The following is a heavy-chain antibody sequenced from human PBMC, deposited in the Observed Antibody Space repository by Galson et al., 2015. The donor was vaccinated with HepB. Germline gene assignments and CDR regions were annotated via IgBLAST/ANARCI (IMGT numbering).Heavy chain of an antibody. V-gene: IGHV3-30*04. D-gene: IGHD2-15*01. CDR2: ISYHGSNK. J-gene: IGHJ4*02. CDR1: GFTFSSYA. CDR3: AKDGIMVANNPYHFHY. Sequence: SLRLSCAASGFTFSSYAMHWVRQAPGKGLEWVAVISYHGSNKYYADSVKGRFTISRDNSKNTLLLQLNSLRAEDTAMYFCAKDGIMVANNPYHFHYWGQGTLVTVSS.